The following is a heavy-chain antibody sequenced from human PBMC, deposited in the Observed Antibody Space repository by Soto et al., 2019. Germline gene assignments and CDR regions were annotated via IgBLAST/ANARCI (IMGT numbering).Heavy chain of an antibody. CDR3: ARVSYPLDFWSGFPAPYYFEY. Sequence: ASETLSLTCTVSGGSISSGGYYWSCVRQHPGKGLEWIGYIYYSGSTDYNPSLKSRFTIEVDTSKNQLSLKLSSVTAADTAVYYCARVSYPLDFWSGFPAPYYFEYWGQGTLVTVSS. D-gene: IGHD3-3*01. J-gene: IGHJ4*02. V-gene: IGHV4-31*03. CDR1: GGSISSGGYY. CDR2: IYYSGST.